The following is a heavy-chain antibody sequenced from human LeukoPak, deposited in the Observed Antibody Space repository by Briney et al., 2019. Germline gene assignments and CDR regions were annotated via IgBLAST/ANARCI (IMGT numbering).Heavy chain of an antibody. D-gene: IGHD3-3*01. V-gene: IGHV1-8*03. CDR3: ARRYYDFWSGYSWDYYYMDV. Sequence: ASVKVSCKASGCTFTSYDINWVRQATGQGLEWMGWMNPNSGNTGYAQKFQGRVTITRNTSISTAYMELSSLRSEDTAVYYCARRYYDFWSGYSWDYYYMDVWGKGTTVTVSS. J-gene: IGHJ6*03. CDR1: GCTFTSYD. CDR2: MNPNSGNT.